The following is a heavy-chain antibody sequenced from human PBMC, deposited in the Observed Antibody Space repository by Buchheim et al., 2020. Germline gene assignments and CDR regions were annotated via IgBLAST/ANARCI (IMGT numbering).Heavy chain of an antibody. CDR2: ISGSGGST. D-gene: IGHD6-19*01. Sequence: EVQLLESGGGLVQPGGSLRLSCAASGFTFSSNAMSWVRQAPGKGLEWVSAISGSGGSTYYADSVKGRFNISRANSKSTMYLQMNSLRAEDTAVYYCAKVSGYSSAWYYFDCWGQGTL. CDR1: GFTFSSNA. J-gene: IGHJ4*02. CDR3: AKVSGYSSAWYYFDC. V-gene: IGHV3-23*01.